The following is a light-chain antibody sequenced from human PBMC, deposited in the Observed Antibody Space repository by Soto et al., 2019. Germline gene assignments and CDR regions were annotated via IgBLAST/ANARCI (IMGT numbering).Light chain of an antibody. J-gene: IGLJ2*01. Sequence: QSALTQPASVSGSPGQSITISCTGTSSDIGAYNYVSWYQQNPGKVPKLMIYDVSNRPSGISNRFSGSKSGNTASLTISGLQAEDEADYYCSSYTSSNNVVXGGGXKVTVL. CDR1: SSDIGAYNY. CDR2: DVS. CDR3: SSYTSSNNVV. V-gene: IGLV2-14*01.